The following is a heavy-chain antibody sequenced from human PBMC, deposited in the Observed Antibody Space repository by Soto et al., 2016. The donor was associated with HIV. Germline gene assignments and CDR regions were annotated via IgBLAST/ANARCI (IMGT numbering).Heavy chain of an antibody. Sequence: EVQLVESGGGMGLPGGSLRLSCAASGFTFSSYSMNWVRQAPGKGLEWISYISSSGNSMYYADSVKGRFTVSRDNIKNLLYLEMNSLRVEDTAVYYCARDRPTMEWLQYYYYYYMGVWGEGTTVTVSS. CDR1: GFTFSSYS. CDR2: ISSSGNSM. V-gene: IGHV3-48*04. D-gene: IGHD3-3*01. CDR3: ARDRPTMEWLQYYYYYYMGV. J-gene: IGHJ6*03.